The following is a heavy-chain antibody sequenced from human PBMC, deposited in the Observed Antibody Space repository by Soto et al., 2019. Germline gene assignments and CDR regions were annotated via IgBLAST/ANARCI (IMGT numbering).Heavy chain of an antibody. D-gene: IGHD2-2*01. Sequence: SETLSLTSAAYVGSFRGFYWSWIRQPPGKGLEWIGDIYGSGSTNYNPSLKSRVTISGDTSKNQFSLKLSSVTAADTAVYNCARGPLNPIVPAAISNYFDYWGQGTLVTVSS. CDR2: IYGSGST. J-gene: IGHJ4*02. V-gene: IGHV4-34*01. CDR3: ARGPLNPIVPAAISNYFDY. CDR1: VGSFRGFY.